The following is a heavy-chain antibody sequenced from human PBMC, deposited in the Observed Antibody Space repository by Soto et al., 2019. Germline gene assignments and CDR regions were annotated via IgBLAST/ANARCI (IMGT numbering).Heavy chain of an antibody. J-gene: IGHJ4*02. D-gene: IGHD3-10*01. CDR1: GFTVSGNY. CDR2: IYSGGST. CDR3: AGRTMVRGVSSY. Sequence: EVQLVESGGGLVQPGGSLRLSCAASGFTVSGNYMTWVRQAPGKGLEWVSVIYSGGSTYYADSVKGRFTISRDNPKNRLYLQMNSLRAEDTAVYYCAGRTMVRGVSSYWGQGTLVTVSS. V-gene: IGHV3-66*01.